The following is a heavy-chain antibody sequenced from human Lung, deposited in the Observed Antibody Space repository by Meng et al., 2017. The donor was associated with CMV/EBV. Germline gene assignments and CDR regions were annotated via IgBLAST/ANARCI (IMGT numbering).Heavy chain of an antibody. CDR2: INHSGST. J-gene: IGHJ5*02. CDR3: AGERGAGSTQRGWFDP. CDR1: GGAFSGYY. Sequence: QVQLQQWGAGLLKPSXTLSLTCAVYGGAFSGYYWSWIRQPPGRGLEWIGEINHSGSTNYNPSLKSRVTISVDTSKNQFSLKLSSVTAADTAVYYCAGERGAGSTQRGWFDPWVQGTLGTVSS. D-gene: IGHD3-10*01. V-gene: IGHV4-34*01.